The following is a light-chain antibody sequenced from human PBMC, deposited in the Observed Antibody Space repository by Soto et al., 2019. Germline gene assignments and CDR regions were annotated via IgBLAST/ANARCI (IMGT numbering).Light chain of an antibody. J-gene: IGLJ2*01. CDR1: SSDVGGYNF. V-gene: IGLV2-14*03. Sequence: QSALTQPASVSGSPGQSITISCSGTSSDVGGYNFVSWYQVHPGKAPRLILYDVSSLPSGVSYRFSGSKSANTASLNISRLQAGEQADYYGSSYTTTTFLVVFGGGTKVTVL. CDR2: DVS. CDR3: SSYTTTTFLVV.